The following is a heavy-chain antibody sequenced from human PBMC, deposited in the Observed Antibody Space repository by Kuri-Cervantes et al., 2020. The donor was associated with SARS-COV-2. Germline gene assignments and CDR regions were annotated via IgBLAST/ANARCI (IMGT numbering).Heavy chain of an antibody. J-gene: IGHJ4*02. CDR2: ISAYNGNT. V-gene: IGHV1-18*01. D-gene: IGHD3-9*01. CDR3: ARGPYDPFTGYYNGFDS. Sequence: ASVKVSCKASGYTFTSYGISWVRQAPGQGLEWMGWISAYNGNTNYAQKLQGRVTMTTDTSTSTAYMELRSLRSDDTAVYYCARGPYDPFTGYYNGFDSWGQGTLVTVSS. CDR1: GYTFTSYG.